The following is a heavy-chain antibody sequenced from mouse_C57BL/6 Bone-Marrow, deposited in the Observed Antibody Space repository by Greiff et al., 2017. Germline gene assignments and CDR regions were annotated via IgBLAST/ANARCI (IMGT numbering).Heavy chain of an antibody. CDR3: ARIEGYGSSYGFAY. CDR1: GFSLSTFGMG. CDR2: IWWDDDK. D-gene: IGHD1-1*01. J-gene: IGHJ3*01. Sequence: QVTLKESGPGILQPSQTLSLTCSFSGFSLSTFGMGVGWIRQPSGKGLEWLAHIWWDDDKYYNPALKSWLTIYKDTSKNQVFLKIANVDTVDTATYYCARIEGYGSSYGFAYWGQGTLVTVSA. V-gene: IGHV8-8*01.